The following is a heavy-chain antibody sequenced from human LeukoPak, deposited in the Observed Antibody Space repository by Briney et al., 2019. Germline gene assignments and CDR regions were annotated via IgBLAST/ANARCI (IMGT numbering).Heavy chain of an antibody. CDR1: GFTFSNAW. CDR3: STADYPLFAY. CDR2: IKSKTDDGTT. J-gene: IGHJ4*02. D-gene: IGHD4/OR15-4a*01. V-gene: IGHV3-15*01. Sequence: GGSLRLSCAASGFTFSNAWMTWVRQASGKGLEWVGRIKSKTDDGTTDYAAPVKGRFTISRDDSKNTLFLQTNSLKTEDTAVYYCSTADYPLFAYWGQGTLVNVSS.